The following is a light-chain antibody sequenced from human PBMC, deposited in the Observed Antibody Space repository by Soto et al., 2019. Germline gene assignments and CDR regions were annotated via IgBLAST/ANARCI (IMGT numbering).Light chain of an antibody. CDR1: QSVSNN. V-gene: IGKV3-15*01. CDR2: GAS. J-gene: IGKJ3*01. Sequence: EIVMTQSPATLSVSPGERATLSCRASQSVSNNLAWYQQKPGQAPRLLIYGASTRATGIPARFSGSGSGTEFTLTISSLQSEDFAVYYCQQYNNWPPRGFGPGTKVDIK. CDR3: QQYNNWPPRG.